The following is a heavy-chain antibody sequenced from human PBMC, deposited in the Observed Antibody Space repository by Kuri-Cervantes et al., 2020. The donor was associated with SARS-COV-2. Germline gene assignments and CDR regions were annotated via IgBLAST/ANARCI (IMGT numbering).Heavy chain of an antibody. V-gene: IGHV3-7*01. CDR3: ANTGIVGAKRSQHYYYYYYYMDV. D-gene: IGHD1-26*01. J-gene: IGHJ6*03. Sequence: GESLKISCAASGFTFSGYWMTWVRQAPGKGLEWVANIEEDGSQRYYVDSVKGRFTISRDNSKNTLYLQMNSLRAEDTAVYYCANTGIVGAKRSQHYYYYYYYMDVWGKGTTVTVSS. CDR2: IEEDGSQR. CDR1: GFTFSGYW.